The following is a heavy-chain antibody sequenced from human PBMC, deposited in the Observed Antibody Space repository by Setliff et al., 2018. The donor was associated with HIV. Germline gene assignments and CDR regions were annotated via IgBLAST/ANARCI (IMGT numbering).Heavy chain of an antibody. J-gene: IGHJ4*02. Sequence: SETLSLTCTVSGGSISSYYWSWIRQPPEKGLGWIGYIYDRGGTNYNPSLKSRVTISLDTSKNQFSLKLNSVTAADTAVYYCARADCSGGSCYSPGYWGQGTLVTVSS. D-gene: IGHD2-15*01. CDR1: GGSISSYY. CDR3: ARADCSGGSCYSPGY. V-gene: IGHV4-59*01. CDR2: IYDRGGT.